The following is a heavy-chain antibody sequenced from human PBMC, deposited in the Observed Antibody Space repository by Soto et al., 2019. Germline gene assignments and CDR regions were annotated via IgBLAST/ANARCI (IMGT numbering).Heavy chain of an antibody. D-gene: IGHD3-22*01. CDR2: IDLGDSYT. CDR1: GYSFTTYW. Sequence: PGESLNISCRVYGYSFTTYWITWVRQMPGKGLEWMGRIDLGDSYTNYSPSFRGHVTISTDKSINTAYLQWSSLKASDTAVYYCASPRFSMTSLLMARNKRHDYGMDVWGQGTTVTVSS. CDR3: ASPRFSMTSLLMARNKRHDYGMDV. J-gene: IGHJ6*02. V-gene: IGHV5-10-1*01.